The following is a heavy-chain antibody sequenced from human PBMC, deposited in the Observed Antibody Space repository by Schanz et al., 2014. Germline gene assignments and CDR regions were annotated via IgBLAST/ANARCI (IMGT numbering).Heavy chain of an antibody. Sequence: QVQLQESGPGLVKPSQTLSLTCTVSGGSIRSGTYYWSWIRQPAGKALEWVGRVFPNGITNYNPSLKSPVPIALDPSNNQFSLTRTSLTAADTAVYYCARDTTWRLDLWGRGTLVTVSS. CDR1: GGSIRSGTYY. D-gene: IGHD1-1*01. CDR2: VFPNGIT. J-gene: IGHJ2*01. CDR3: ARDTTWRLDL. V-gene: IGHV4-61*02.